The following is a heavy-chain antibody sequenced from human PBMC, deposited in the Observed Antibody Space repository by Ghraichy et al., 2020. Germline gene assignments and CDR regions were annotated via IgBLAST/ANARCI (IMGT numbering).Heavy chain of an antibody. D-gene: IGHD5-12*01. CDR2: IYYSGST. CDR3: ARAATYKVATTRYYYYYGMDV. J-gene: IGHJ6*02. CDR1: GGSIRSYY. Sequence: SETLSLTCTVSGGSIRSYYWSWIRQPPGKGLEWIGYIYYSGSTNYNPSLKSRVTISVDTSKNQFSLKLSSVTAADTAVYYCARAATYKVATTRYYYYYGMDVWGQGTTVTVSS. V-gene: IGHV4-59*01.